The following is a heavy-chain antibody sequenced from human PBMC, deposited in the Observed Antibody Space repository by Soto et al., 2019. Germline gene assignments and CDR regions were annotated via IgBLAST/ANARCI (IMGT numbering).Heavy chain of an antibody. Sequence: QVRLQESGPGLVKPSETLSLTCSVSGAALNSGNYYWSWIRQVPGKRLEWIGPIYVTGAVDYNPSLRDRITISQDTSERQFSLNLRLVTAADTAVYYCARLRIATNNYKWFDPWGQGTLVTVSS. CDR2: IYVTGAV. CDR3: ARLRIATNNYKWFDP. D-gene: IGHD2-21*01. CDR1: GAALNSGNYY. J-gene: IGHJ5*02. V-gene: IGHV4-31*03.